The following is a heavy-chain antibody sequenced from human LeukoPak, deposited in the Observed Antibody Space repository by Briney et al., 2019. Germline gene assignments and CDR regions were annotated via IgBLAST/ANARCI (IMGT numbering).Heavy chain of an antibody. V-gene: IGHV3-23*01. Sequence: GGSLRLSCAASGFTLSTYAMNWVRQAPGRRLEWVLVIAGNSITIRYADSVKGRFTISRDNSKNTVFLQMNSLKVEDTALYYCAKDLRPDGLYDFDSWGQGTLVTVSS. CDR2: IAGNSITI. J-gene: IGHJ4*02. CDR3: AKDLRPDGLYDFDS. CDR1: GFTLSTYA. D-gene: IGHD5/OR15-5a*01.